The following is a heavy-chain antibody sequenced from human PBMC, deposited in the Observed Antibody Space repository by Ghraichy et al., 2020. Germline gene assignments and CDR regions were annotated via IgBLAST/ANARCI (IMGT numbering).Heavy chain of an antibody. Sequence: GGSLRLSCAASGFTFSSYGMHWVRQAPGKGLEWVAFIRYDGSNKYYADSVKGRFTISRDNSKNTLYLQVNSLRAEDTAVYYCAKGHGGPYYYYGMDVWGQGTTVTVSS. V-gene: IGHV3-30*02. CDR3: AKGHGGPYYYYGMDV. D-gene: IGHD3-3*01. J-gene: IGHJ6*02. CDR2: IRYDGSNK. CDR1: GFTFSSYG.